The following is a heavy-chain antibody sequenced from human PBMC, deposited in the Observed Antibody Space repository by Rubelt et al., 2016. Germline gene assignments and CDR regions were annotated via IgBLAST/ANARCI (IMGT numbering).Heavy chain of an antibody. CDR3: ASGTVYFDN. CDR2: IFHTGST. V-gene: IGHV4-38-2*02. D-gene: IGHD3/OR15-3a*01. Sequence: QVQLQESGPGLVKPSETLSLTCTVSGYSISSGYYWGWIRQPPGKGLEWIGNIFHTGSTHYNPSLKSRVTISADRSKNQLSLKLSAVTAADTAGYYCASGTVYFDNWGQGTLVTVSS. J-gene: IGHJ4*02. CDR1: GYSISSGYY.